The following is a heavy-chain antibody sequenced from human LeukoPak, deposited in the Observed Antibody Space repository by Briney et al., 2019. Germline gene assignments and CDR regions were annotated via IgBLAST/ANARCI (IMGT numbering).Heavy chain of an antibody. CDR1: GGSISSYY. CDR2: IYTSGST. Sequence: SETLSLTCTVSGGSISSYYWSWIRQPPGKGLEWIGYIYTSGSTNYNPSPKSRVTISVDTSKNQFSLKLSSVTAADTAVYYCARHPIYYYMDVWGKGTTVTVSS. J-gene: IGHJ6*03. V-gene: IGHV4-4*09. CDR3: ARHPIYYYMDV.